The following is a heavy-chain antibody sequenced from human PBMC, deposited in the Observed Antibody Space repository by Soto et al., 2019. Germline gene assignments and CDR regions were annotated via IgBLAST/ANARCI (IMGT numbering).Heavy chain of an antibody. CDR3: ARDPYYYASRGY. CDR2: ILPILGIA. CDR1: GGTFSSYT. J-gene: IGHJ4*02. V-gene: IGHV1-69*08. Sequence: QVQLVQSGAEVKKPGSSVKVSCKAYGGTFSSYTISWVRQAHGQGLEWMGRILPILGIANYAQKFQGRVTITADKSTIKAYMELSSLRSEDTAVYYCARDPYYYASRGYWGQGTLVTVSS. D-gene: IGHD3-22*01.